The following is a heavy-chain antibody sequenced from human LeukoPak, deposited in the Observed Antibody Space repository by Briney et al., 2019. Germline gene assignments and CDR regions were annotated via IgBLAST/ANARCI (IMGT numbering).Heavy chain of an antibody. CDR3: ARGRGDY. V-gene: IGHV3-21*04. J-gene: IGHJ4*02. CDR1: AFSLNTYN. CDR2: ISYTGTYI. Sequence: PGGSLRLSCAASAFSLNTYNMNWVRRAPGKGLQFVSSISYTGTYIYYADSVKGRFTISRDNAQSSVYLQMNSLRAEDTAVYYCARGRGDYWGQGTLVTVSS.